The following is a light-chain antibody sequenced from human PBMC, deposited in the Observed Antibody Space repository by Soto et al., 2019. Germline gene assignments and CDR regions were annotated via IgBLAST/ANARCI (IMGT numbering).Light chain of an antibody. J-gene: IGLJ1*01. CDR3: CSYTSRTTYV. CDR1: ASDVGGYNY. CDR2: AVS. Sequence: QSVLTQPASVSGPPGQSIPISCTGTASDVGGYNYVSWYQQHPGKAPKLMIHAVSNRPSGISSRFSGSKSGNTASLTISGLQSGDEADYFCCSYTSRTTYVFGTGTKVTV. V-gene: IGLV2-14*01.